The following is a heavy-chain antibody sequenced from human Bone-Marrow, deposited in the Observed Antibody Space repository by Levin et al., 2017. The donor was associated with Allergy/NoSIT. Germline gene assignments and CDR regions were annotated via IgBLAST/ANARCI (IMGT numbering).Heavy chain of an antibody. CDR2: IYPGDSDS. D-gene: IGHD6-19*01. V-gene: IGHV5-51*01. CDR3: AKSRRLALRFDAFDL. Sequence: PGESLKISCQGSGYSFPNYWIAWVRQMPGKGLEWMGIIYPGDSDSRYSPSFQGQVTFSADKSISTAYLEWSSLEASDTAIYYCAKSRRLALRFDAFDLWGQGTMVTVSS. CDR1: GYSFPNYW. J-gene: IGHJ3*01.